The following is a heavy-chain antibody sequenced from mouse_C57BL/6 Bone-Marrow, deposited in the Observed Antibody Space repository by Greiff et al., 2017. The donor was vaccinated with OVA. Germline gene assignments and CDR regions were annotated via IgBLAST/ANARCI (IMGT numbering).Heavy chain of an antibody. CDR2: ISYDGSN. CDR1: GYSITSGYY. CDR3: SPMDY. V-gene: IGHV3-6*01. Sequence: ESGPGLVKPSQSLSLTCSVTGYSITSGYYWNWIRQFPGNKLEWMGYISYDGSNNYNPSLKNRISITRDTSKNQFFLKLNSVTTEDTATYYCSPMDYWGQGTSVTVSS. J-gene: IGHJ4*01.